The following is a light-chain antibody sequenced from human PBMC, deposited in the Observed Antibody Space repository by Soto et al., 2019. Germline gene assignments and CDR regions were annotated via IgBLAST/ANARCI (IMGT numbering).Light chain of an antibody. CDR1: QSVLYSSNNKNY. V-gene: IGKV4-1*01. CDR2: WAS. Sequence: DIVMTQSPVSLAVFLGERATINCKSSQSVLYSSNNKNYVAWYQQKPGQPPKLLIYWASTRESGVPDRFSGSGSGTDFTLTISSLQAEDVAVYYCQHYYSSPLTFGGGTKVDIK. J-gene: IGKJ4*01. CDR3: QHYYSSPLT.